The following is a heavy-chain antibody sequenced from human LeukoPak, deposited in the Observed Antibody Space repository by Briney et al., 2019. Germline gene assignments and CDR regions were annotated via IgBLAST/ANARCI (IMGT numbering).Heavy chain of an antibody. D-gene: IGHD6-13*01. Sequence: SETLSLTCTVSGGSISSYYWSWIRQPPGKGLEWIGYISYSGSTNYNPSLKRRVTISVDTSKNQFSLKLSSVTAADTAVYYCARPIAAYYYYMDVWGKGTTVTVSS. CDR2: ISYSGST. CDR1: GGSISSYY. J-gene: IGHJ6*03. CDR3: ARPIAAYYYYMDV. V-gene: IGHV4-59*12.